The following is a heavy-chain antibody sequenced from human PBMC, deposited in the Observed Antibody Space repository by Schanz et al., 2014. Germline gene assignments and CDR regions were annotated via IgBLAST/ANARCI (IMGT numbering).Heavy chain of an antibody. J-gene: IGHJ4*02. V-gene: IGHV1-46*03. CDR1: GYTFTSYG. CDR2: INPIGGST. Sequence: QVQLVQSGAEVKKPGASVKVSCKASGYTFTSYGIRWVRQAPGQGLEWMGIINPIGGSTTYAQKFRGAVTLTTDTSTDTAYLELTSLRSEDTAVYYCARGSPENMIRGELDYWGQGTLVTVSS. CDR3: ARGSPENMIRGELDY. D-gene: IGHD3-10*01.